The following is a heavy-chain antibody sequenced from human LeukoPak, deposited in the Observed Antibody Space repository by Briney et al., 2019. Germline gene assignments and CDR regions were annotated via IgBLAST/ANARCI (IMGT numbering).Heavy chain of an antibody. V-gene: IGHV3-43*01. CDR1: GFIFDDYM. Sequence: GGSLRLSCAASGFIFDDYMMHWVRQAPGKGLEWVSLISWDGSDTYYADSVKGRFTISRDNSKDSLYLQMNSLRTDDTALYYCAKDSGALEEGYFDSWGQGTLVTVSS. CDR3: AKDSGALEEGYFDS. CDR2: ISWDGSDT. J-gene: IGHJ4*02.